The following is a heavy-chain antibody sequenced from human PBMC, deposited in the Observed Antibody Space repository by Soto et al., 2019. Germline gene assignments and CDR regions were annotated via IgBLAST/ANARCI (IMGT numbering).Heavy chain of an antibody. Sequence: EVQLVESGGGLVQPGGSLKLSCAVSGFTFSVSAIHWVRQASGKGLEWVGRIRSKADNYATAYGASVKGRFSISRDDSKNTAYLQMSSLNTEDTAVYYCARLAEWEYYDGMDVWGQGTTVTVPS. J-gene: IGHJ6*02. CDR1: GFTFSVSA. V-gene: IGHV3-73*02. CDR2: IRSKADNYAT. D-gene: IGHD1-26*01. CDR3: ARLAEWEYYDGMDV.